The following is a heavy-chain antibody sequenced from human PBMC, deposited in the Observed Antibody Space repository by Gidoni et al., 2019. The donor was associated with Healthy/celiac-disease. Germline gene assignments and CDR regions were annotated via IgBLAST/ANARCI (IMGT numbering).Heavy chain of an antibody. CDR3: ATDGGTYCGGDCYGAFDI. V-gene: IGHV4-34*01. Sequence: QVQLQQWGAGLLKPSETLSLTCAVYGGSFRGYYWSWIRQPPGKGLEWIGEINHSGSTNYNPSLKSRVTISVDTSKNQFSLKLSSVTAADTAVYYCATDGGTYCGGDCYGAFDIWGQGTMVTVSS. D-gene: IGHD2-21*01. J-gene: IGHJ3*02. CDR2: INHSGST. CDR1: GGSFRGYY.